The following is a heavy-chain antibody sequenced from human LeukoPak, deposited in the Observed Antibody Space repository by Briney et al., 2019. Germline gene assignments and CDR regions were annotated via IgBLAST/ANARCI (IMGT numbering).Heavy chain of an antibody. V-gene: IGHV3-23*01. Sequence: PGGSLGLSCAASGFTFSSYAMSWVRQAPGKGLEWVSAISSRGTSTYYADSVSGQFTISRDDSKNTLYLQMNSLRAEDTAVYYCAKERDYYDSSGYFDFWGQGTLVTVSS. CDR1: GFTFSSYA. D-gene: IGHD3-22*01. CDR3: AKERDYYDSSGYFDF. CDR2: ISSRGTST. J-gene: IGHJ4*02.